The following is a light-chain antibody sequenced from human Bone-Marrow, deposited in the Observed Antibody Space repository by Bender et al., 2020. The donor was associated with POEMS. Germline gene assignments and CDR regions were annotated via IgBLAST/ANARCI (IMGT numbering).Light chain of an antibody. CDR1: SSDVGTYDL. J-gene: IGLJ2*01. Sequence: QSALTQPASVSGSPGQSITISCTGTSSDVGTYDLVSWYRHHPGKAPKLLIYEVTRRPSGVSNRFSGSKSGNTASLTISGLQTEDEADYYCSSYAGTSLIFGGGTKLAVL. V-gene: IGLV2-23*02. CDR2: EVT. CDR3: SSYAGTSLI.